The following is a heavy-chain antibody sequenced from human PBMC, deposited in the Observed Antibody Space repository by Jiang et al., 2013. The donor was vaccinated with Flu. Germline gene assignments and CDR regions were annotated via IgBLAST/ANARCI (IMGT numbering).Heavy chain of an antibody. CDR3: AKDRAGGTTLYGMDV. J-gene: IGHJ6*02. D-gene: IGHD1-7*01. Sequence: SGGGVVQPGRSLRLSCAASGFTFSSYGMHWVRQAPGKGLEWVAVISYDGSNKYYADSVKGRFTISRDNSKNTLYLQMNSLRAEDTAVYYCAKDRAGGTTLYGMDVWGQGTTVTVSS. CDR1: GFTFSSYG. V-gene: IGHV3-30*18. CDR2: ISYDGSNK.